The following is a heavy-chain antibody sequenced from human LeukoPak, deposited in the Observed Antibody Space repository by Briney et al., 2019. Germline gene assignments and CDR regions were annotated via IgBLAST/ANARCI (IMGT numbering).Heavy chain of an antibody. CDR1: GDSISSDDYY. CDR2: FSASGNS. D-gene: IGHD3-3*01. Sequence: SETLSLTCTVSGDSISSDDYYWSWIRQPAGKGLEWIGRFSASGNSNYNPSLKSRLTISVDRSKNQFSLKLTSVTAADTAVYYCARESPKLLRFLEWSLSYFDYWGQRTLVTVSS. CDR3: ARESPKLLRFLEWSLSYFDY. V-gene: IGHV4-61*02. J-gene: IGHJ4*02.